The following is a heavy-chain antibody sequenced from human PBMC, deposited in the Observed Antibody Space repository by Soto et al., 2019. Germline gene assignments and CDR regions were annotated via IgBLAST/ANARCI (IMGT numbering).Heavy chain of an antibody. D-gene: IGHD4-17*01. V-gene: IGHV3-23*01. Sequence: GGSLRLSCAGSGFTFSNYAMAWVRQAPGKGLEWVSSVSGSGGNTFYADSVKGRFTISRDNSKNTLYLRMNSLRAEDTAVYYCAKNSENFGDSKSDYCGQGTLVTV. CDR2: VSGSGGNT. CDR1: GFTFSNYA. CDR3: AKNSENFGDSKSDY. J-gene: IGHJ4*02.